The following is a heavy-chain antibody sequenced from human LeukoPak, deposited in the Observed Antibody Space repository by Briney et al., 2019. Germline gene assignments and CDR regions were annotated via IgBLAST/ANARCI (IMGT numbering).Heavy chain of an antibody. CDR2: IYYSGST. CDR3: ARDRTGDDAFDI. CDR1: GGSVSSGSYY. V-gene: IGHV4-61*01. D-gene: IGHD7-27*01. Sequence: SETLSLTCTVSGGSVSSGSYYWSWIRQPPGKGLEWIGHIYYSGSTNYNPSLKSRVTISVDTSKNQFSLKLSSVTAADTAVYYCARDRTGDDAFDIWGQGTMVTVSS. J-gene: IGHJ3*02.